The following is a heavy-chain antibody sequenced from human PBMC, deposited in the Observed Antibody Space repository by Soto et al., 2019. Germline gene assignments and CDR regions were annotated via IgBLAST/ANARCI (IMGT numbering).Heavy chain of an antibody. CDR2: IYYSGST. CDR1: GGSISSYY. D-gene: IGHD6-6*01. Sequence: SETLSLTCTVSGGSISSYYWSWIRQPPGKGLEWSGYIYYSGSTNYNPSLKSRVTISVDTSKNQFSLKLSSVTAADTAVYYCAREEEYSSSINYWGQGTLVTVSS. V-gene: IGHV4-59*01. J-gene: IGHJ4*02. CDR3: AREEEYSSSINY.